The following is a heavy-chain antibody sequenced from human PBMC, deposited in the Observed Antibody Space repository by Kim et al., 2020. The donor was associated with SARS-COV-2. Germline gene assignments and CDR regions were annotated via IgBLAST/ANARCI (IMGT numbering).Heavy chain of an antibody. Sequence: SETLSLTCSVSGGSISSYYWSWIRQPPGKGLEWVGYVYYSESTNYNPSLNRRVTISIDTSKNQFSLTLSSVTAAATDVYYCACLGSTVTTVGVDWFDPWGQGTLVTVSS. CDR2: VYYSEST. D-gene: IGHD4-17*01. V-gene: IGHV4-59*08. CDR1: GGSISSYY. J-gene: IGHJ5*02. CDR3: ACLGSTVTTVGVDWFDP.